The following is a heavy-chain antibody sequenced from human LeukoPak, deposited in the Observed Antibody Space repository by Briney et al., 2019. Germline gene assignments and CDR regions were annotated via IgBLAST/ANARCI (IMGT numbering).Heavy chain of an antibody. CDR1: GFTFSSYW. V-gene: IGHV3-7*01. J-gene: IGHJ4*02. CDR2: IKQDGSEK. D-gene: IGHD6-19*01. CDR3: ARDPVGVRYSSGPGAKFDY. Sequence: GGSLRLSCAASGFTFSSYWMSWVRQAPGKGLEWVANIKQDGSEKYYADSVKGRFTISRDNAKNSLYLQMNSLRAEDTAVYYCARDPVGVRYSSGPGAKFDYWGQGTLVTVSS.